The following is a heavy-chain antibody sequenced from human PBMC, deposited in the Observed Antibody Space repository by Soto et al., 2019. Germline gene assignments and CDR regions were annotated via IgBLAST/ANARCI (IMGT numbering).Heavy chain of an antibody. CDR2: IYTGGST. CDR1: GVSISSYY. D-gene: IGHD2-2*01. V-gene: IGHV4-4*07. Sequence: QVQLQESGPGLVMPSETLSLTCNVSGVSISSYYWCWIRQSAGKGLEWIGRIYTGGSTKYNPSLQTRVTMSIDTSKNHFSLRLRSVTAADTAVYFCARDRISSSRGFFDYWAQGAPVTVSS. J-gene: IGHJ4*02. CDR3: ARDRISSSRGFFDY.